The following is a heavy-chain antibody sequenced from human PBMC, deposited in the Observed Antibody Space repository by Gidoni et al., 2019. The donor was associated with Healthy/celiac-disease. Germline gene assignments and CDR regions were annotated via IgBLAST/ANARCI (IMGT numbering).Heavy chain of an antibody. CDR1: GFSLSTSGVG. CDR2: IYWNDDK. CDR3: AHLDYYDSSGYAEYFQH. J-gene: IGHJ1*01. Sequence: QITLKESGPTLVKPTQTLTLTCTFSGFSLSTSGVGVGWIRQPPGKALEWLALIYWNDDKRYSPSLKSRLTITKDTSKNQVVLTMTNMDPVDTATYYCAHLDYYDSSGYAEYFQHWGQGTLVTVSS. V-gene: IGHV2-5*01. D-gene: IGHD3-22*01.